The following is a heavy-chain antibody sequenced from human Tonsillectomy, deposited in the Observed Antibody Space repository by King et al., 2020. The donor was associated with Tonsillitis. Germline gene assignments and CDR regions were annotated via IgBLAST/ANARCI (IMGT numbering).Heavy chain of an antibody. J-gene: IGHJ4*02. CDR2: LSGSGWST. Sequence: DVQLVESGGGLVQPGGSLRLSCAASGFTFSGYAMSWVRQAPGKGREWFSTLSGSGWSTHYADSVKGRFTISRDNSKNTVYLQMNSLRAEDTALYFCAKDGQREGYCGGDCFSNYWGQGTLVTVSS. D-gene: IGHD2-21*02. CDR3: AKDGQREGYCGGDCFSNY. CDR1: GFTFSGYA. V-gene: IGHV3-23*04.